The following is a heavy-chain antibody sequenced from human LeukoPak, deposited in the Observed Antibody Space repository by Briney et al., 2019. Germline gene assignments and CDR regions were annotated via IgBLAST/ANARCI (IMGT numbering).Heavy chain of an antibody. CDR3: ARGAGYNYPYYFDY. CDR1: GFTFSSYW. V-gene: IGHV3-74*01. D-gene: IGHD5-24*01. CDR2: INSDGSST. Sequence: GGSLRLSCAASGFTFSSYWMHWVRQAPGKGLVWVSRINSDGSSTSYADSVKGRLTISRDNSKNTLYLQMNSLRAEDTAVYYCARGAGYNYPYYFDYWGQGTLVTVSS. J-gene: IGHJ4*02.